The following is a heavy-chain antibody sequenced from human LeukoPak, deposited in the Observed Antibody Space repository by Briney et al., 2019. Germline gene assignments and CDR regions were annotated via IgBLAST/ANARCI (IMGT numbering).Heavy chain of an antibody. CDR1: GGSISSGTYY. V-gene: IGHV4-61*02. J-gene: IGHJ4*02. D-gene: IGHD6-13*01. CDR2: FYTSGST. CDR3: ARVLSSSWYGGGFDY. Sequence: SETLSLTCTVSGGSISSGTYYWRWIRQPAGKGLEWIGRFYTSGSTNYNPSLKSRITISVDTSKNQFSLKLSSVTAADTAVYYCARVLSSSWYGGGFDYWGQGTLVTVSS.